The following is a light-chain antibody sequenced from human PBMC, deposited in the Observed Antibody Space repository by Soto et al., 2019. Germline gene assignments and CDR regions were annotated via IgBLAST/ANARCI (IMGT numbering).Light chain of an antibody. CDR3: AAWDDGLLDHVV. V-gene: IGLV1-44*01. J-gene: IGLJ2*01. Sequence: QSVLTQPPSASGTPGQRVTISCSGSDSNIGSNFVNWYQQFPGTAPRLLIYSDSKRPSGVPDRFSGSKSGTSASLAISGLQSEDEADYYCAAWDDGLLDHVVVGGGTKLTVL. CDR1: DSNIGSNF. CDR2: SDS.